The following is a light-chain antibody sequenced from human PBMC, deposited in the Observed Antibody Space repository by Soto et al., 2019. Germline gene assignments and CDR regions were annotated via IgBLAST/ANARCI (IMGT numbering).Light chain of an antibody. V-gene: IGLV2-14*01. CDR3: TSYTLTGALV. CDR1: NTDVGGYNY. J-gene: IGLJ6*01. CDR2: EVR. Sequence: QSALTQPASVSGSPGQSITVSCTGTNTDVGGYNYVSWYQHRPGKAPRLMIYEVRNRLSGVSNRFSGSKSGNTASLTISGLQSEDEADYYCTSYTLTGALVFGSGTKLTVL.